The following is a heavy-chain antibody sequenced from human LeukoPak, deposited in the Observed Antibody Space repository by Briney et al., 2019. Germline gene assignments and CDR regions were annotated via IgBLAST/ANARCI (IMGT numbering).Heavy chain of an antibody. CDR2: ISSSSSTI. V-gene: IGHV3-48*04. D-gene: IGHD1-1*01. J-gene: IGHJ4*02. Sequence: PGGSLRLSCAASGFTFSSYSMNWVRQAPGKGLEWVSYISSSSSTIYYADSVKGRFTISRDNAKNSLYLQMNSLRAEDTAVYYCASEQLGFFDYWAREPWSPSPQ. CDR3: ASEQLGFFDY. CDR1: GFTFSSYS.